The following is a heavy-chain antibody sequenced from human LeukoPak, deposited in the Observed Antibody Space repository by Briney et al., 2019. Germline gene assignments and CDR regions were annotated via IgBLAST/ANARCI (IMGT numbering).Heavy chain of an antibody. CDR3: ARGNYDFWSGPLDY. V-gene: IGHV1-69*04. Sequence: SVKVSCKASGGTFSSYAISWVRPAPGQGLEWMGRIIPILGIANYAQKFQGRVTITADKSTSTAYMELSSLRSEDTAVYYCARGNYDFWSGPLDYWGQGTLVTVSS. J-gene: IGHJ4*02. CDR1: GGTFSSYA. CDR2: IIPILGIA. D-gene: IGHD3-3*01.